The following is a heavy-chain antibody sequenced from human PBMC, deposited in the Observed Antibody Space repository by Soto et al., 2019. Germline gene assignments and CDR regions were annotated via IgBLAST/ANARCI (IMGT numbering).Heavy chain of an antibody. D-gene: IGHD6-13*01. V-gene: IGHV1-69*02. J-gene: IGHJ6*02. Sequence: GASVKVSCKASGGTFSSYTISWVRQAPGQGLEWMGRIIPILGIANYAQKFQGRVTITADKSTSTAYMELSSLRSEDTAVYYCARTAAAGKYYYGMDVWGQGTTVTVSS. CDR2: IIPILGIA. CDR3: ARTAAAGKYYYGMDV. CDR1: GGTFSSYT.